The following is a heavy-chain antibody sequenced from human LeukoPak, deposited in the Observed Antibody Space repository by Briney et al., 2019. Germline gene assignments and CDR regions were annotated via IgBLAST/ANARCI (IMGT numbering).Heavy chain of an antibody. V-gene: IGHV4-38-2*02. Sequence: PSETLSLTCTVSGYSISSGYYWGWIRQPPGKGLEWIGSIYHSGSTYYNPSLKSRVTISVDTSKNQFSLKLSSVTAADTAVYYCARARADYGDPREGFDYWGQGTLVTVSS. D-gene: IGHD4-17*01. CDR2: IYHSGST. CDR3: ARARADYGDPREGFDY. CDR1: GYSISSGYY. J-gene: IGHJ4*02.